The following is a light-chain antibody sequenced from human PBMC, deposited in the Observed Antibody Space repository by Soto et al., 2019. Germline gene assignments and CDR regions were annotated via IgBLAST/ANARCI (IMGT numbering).Light chain of an antibody. V-gene: IGKV3-20*01. CDR3: QQYSSSYDTSLYT. J-gene: IGKJ2*01. CDR2: GSY. Sequence: ETLLTHSSGTLSLPPGETATLSRRARQRVSSSYLAWYQQKHGQAPRLLVYGSYHRATGIADRFSGSGSGTDFTLTISRLEPEDFAVYYCQQYSSSYDTSLYTFGQGPRWISN. CDR1: QRVSSSY.